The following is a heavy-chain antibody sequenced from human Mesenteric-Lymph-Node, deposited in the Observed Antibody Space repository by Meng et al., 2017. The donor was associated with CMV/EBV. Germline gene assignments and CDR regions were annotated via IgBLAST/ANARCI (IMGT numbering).Heavy chain of an antibody. Sequence: GGSLRLSCAASGFTFSTYWMHWVRQAPGKGLVWVSRINGDGTNTAYADSVKGRFTISRDNAKNTLYLQMNSLRAEDTAVYYCARGRYYALDVWGQGTTVTVSS. J-gene: IGHJ6*02. CDR2: INGDGTNT. CDR3: ARGRYYALDV. V-gene: IGHV3-74*01. CDR1: GFTFSTYW.